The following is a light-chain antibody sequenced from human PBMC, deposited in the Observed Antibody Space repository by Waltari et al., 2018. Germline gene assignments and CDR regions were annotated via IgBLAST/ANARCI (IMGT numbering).Light chain of an antibody. Sequence: QSALTQPASVSGSPGQSITISCTGTSNDVGYFALVSWYQQHPGKAPKLLTYQVTKRPSEISYRFSGSKSGSTASLTISGLQSEDEADYYCSSYAGDNRLIFGGGTKVTVL. CDR3: SSYAGDNRLI. CDR1: SNDVGYFAL. CDR2: QVT. J-gene: IGLJ2*01. V-gene: IGLV2-23*02.